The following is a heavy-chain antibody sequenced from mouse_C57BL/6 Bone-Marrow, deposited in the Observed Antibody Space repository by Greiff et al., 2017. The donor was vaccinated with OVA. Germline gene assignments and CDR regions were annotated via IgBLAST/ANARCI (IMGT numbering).Heavy chain of an antibody. D-gene: IGHD2-5*01. J-gene: IGHJ3*01. CDR1: GYTFTDYE. V-gene: IGHV1-15*01. CDR2: IDPETGGT. Sequence: QVQLQQSGAELVRPGASVTLSCKASGYTFTDYEMHWVKQTPVHGLEWIGAIDPETGGTAYNQKFKGKAILTADKSSSTAYMELRSLTSEDSAVYYCTSPIYSNLFAYWGQGTLVTVSA. CDR3: TSPIYSNLFAY.